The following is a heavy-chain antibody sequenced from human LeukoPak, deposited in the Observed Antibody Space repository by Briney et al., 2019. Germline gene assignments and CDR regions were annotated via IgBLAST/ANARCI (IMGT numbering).Heavy chain of an antibody. V-gene: IGHV1-69*13. J-gene: IGHJ3*02. CDR2: IIPIFGTA. CDR1: GYTFTSYG. CDR3: ARDPSPLLFDAFDI. D-gene: IGHD3-10*01. Sequence: ASVKVSCKASGYTFTSYGISWVRQAPGQGLEWMGGIIPIFGTANYAQKFQGRVTITADESTSTAYMELSSLRSEDTAVYYCARDPSPLLFDAFDIWGQGIMVTVSS.